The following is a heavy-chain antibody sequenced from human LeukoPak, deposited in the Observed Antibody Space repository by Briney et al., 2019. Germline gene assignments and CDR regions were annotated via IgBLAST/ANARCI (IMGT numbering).Heavy chain of an antibody. CDR1: GFTLSSYA. CDR2: ISYDGSNK. CDR3: ARDREGASDY. D-gene: IGHD1-26*01. V-gene: IGHV3-30-3*01. Sequence: GGSLRLSCAASGFTLSSYAMHWVRQAPGKGLEWVAVISYDGSNKYYADSVKGRFTISRDNSKNTLYLQMNSLRAEDTAVYYCARDREGASDYWGQGTLVTVSS. J-gene: IGHJ4*02.